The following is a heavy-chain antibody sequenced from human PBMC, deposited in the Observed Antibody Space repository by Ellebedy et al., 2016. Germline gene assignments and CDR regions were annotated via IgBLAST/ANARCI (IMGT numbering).Heavy chain of an antibody. CDR3: AKDLIWGGRPASDY. D-gene: IGHD3-16*01. J-gene: IGHJ4*02. CDR2: IGDGVSSP. Sequence: GGSLRLXXAASGFTFSTYAMSWVRQAPGEGLEWVSSIGDGVSSPHYADSVKGRFTISRDNSKNTLYLHMNSLTAEDTAVYYCAKDLIWGGRPASDYWGQGTLVTVSS. V-gene: IGHV3-23*01. CDR1: GFTFSTYA.